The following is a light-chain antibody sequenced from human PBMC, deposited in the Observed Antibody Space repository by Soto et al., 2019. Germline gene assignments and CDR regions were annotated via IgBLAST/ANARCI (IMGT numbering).Light chain of an antibody. CDR2: GAS. CDR1: QSVKNN. V-gene: IGKV3-15*01. CDR3: HQYDDWPPWT. J-gene: IGKJ1*01. Sequence: EVVMTQSPVTLSVSPGESATLSCRATQSVKNNLAWYQQKPGQAPRLLIYGASTRATGISARFSGSGPGTEFTLTISSLQSEDSAVYYCHQYDDWPPWTFGQGTKVEIK.